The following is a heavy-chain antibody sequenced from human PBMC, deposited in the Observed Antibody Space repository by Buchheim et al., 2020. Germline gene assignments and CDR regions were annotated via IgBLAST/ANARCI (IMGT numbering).Heavy chain of an antibody. CDR2: IKQDGREK. CDR3: AREGWFGWFSGYFDL. Sequence: EVQLVESGGGLVQPGGSLSLSCAASGFIFSSYWMSWVRQAPGKGLEWVANIKQDGREKYYVDSVKGRFTIDRDNAKNALDVQMNSLRAEDTAVYYCAREGWFGWFSGYFDLWGRGTL. V-gene: IGHV3-7*01. J-gene: IGHJ2*01. CDR1: GFIFSSYW. D-gene: IGHD3-10*01.